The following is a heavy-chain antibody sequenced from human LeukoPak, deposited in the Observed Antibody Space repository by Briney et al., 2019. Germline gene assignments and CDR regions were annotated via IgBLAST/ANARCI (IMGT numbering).Heavy chain of an antibody. CDR1: GFTFSTYA. Sequence: GGSLTLSCAASGFTFSTYAMRCVRQAPGEGVECVLLIGGSDGRTRYADSVKGRFTISRDNSKNTLYLEMNSLRAEDTAVYYCAKDSSSYDWGYMDVWGKGTTVTISS. CDR2: IGGSDGRT. J-gene: IGHJ6*03. CDR3: AKDSSSYDWGYMDV. D-gene: IGHD3-22*01. V-gene: IGHV3-23*01.